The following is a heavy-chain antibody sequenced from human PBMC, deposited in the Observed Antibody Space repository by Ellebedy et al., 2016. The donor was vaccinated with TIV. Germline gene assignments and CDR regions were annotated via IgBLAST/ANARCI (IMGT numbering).Heavy chain of an antibody. D-gene: IGHD2-21*02. Sequence: MPSETLSLTCAVYGGSLSGYYWSWIRQPPGKGLEWIGEINHSGSTNYNSSLKSRVTISLDTSENQFSLKLSSVTAADTAVYYCSRGVTDQNWGQGILVTVSS. V-gene: IGHV4-34*01. CDR1: GGSLSGYY. J-gene: IGHJ4*02. CDR3: SRGVTDQN. CDR2: INHSGST.